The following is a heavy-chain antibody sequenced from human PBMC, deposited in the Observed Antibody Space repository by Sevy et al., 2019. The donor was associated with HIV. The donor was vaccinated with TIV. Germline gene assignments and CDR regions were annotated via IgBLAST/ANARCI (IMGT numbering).Heavy chain of an antibody. CDR2: INPSGGDT. D-gene: IGHD3-10*01. J-gene: IGHJ4*02. Sequence: ASVKVSCKASGYTITTYHMHWVRQAPGQGLEWMGIINPSGGDTDYAQKFQGRVTLTRDTCTSTVYMELSGLKSEDTAVYYCAREKWFKFFDYWGQGTLVTVSS. CDR3: AREKWFKFFDY. V-gene: IGHV1-46*01. CDR1: GYTITTYH.